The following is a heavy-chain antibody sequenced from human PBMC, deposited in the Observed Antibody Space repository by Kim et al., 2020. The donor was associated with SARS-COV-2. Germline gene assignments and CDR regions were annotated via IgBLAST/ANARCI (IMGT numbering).Heavy chain of an antibody. J-gene: IGHJ4*02. V-gene: IGHV3-48*02. D-gene: IGHD3-3*01. CDR3: VRDPPPYEFYTGYARARFDY. CDR1: GFTFNSYS. CDR2: ISGTSNSI. Sequence: GGSLRLSCVGSGFTFNSYSMNWVRQAPGKGLEWVAYISGTSNSIYYADPVKGRFTISRDNAKNTLYLQMNSLRDEDTAVYYCVRDPPPYEFYTGYARARFDYWGQGTLVTVSS.